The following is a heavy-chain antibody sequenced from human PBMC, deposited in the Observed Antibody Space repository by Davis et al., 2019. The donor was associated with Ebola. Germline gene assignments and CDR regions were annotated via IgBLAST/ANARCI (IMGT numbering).Heavy chain of an antibody. Sequence: GGSLRLSCAASGFTFSDYYMSWIRQAPGKGLEWVSGITSSDGRTYCADSVKGRFTISRHNSKNTLYLQMNSLRAEDTAVYYCARDREYGYYGMDVWGQGTTVTVSS. CDR1: GFTFSDYY. J-gene: IGHJ6*02. D-gene: IGHD2/OR15-2a*01. CDR3: ARDREYGYYGMDV. V-gene: IGHV3-53*04. CDR2: ITSSDGRT.